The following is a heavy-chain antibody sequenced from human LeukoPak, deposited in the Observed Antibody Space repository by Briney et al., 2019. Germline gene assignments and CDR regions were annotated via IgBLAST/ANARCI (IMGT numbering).Heavy chain of an antibody. CDR3: AREVLAVYYYYMDV. V-gene: IGHV4-59*11. D-gene: IGHD4/OR15-4a*01. Sequence: PSETLSLTCTVSGGSISSHYWSWIRQPPGQGLEWIGYIYYSGSTNYNPSLKSRVTISVDTSKNQFSLKLSSVTAADTAVYYCAREVLAVYYYYMDVWGKGTTVTVSS. CDR2: IYYSGST. J-gene: IGHJ6*03. CDR1: GGSISSHY.